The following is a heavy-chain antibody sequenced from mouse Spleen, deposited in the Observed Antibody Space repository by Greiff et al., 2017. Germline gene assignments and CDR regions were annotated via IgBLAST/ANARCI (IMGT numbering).Heavy chain of an antibody. CDR1: GYTFTNYW. D-gene: IGHD1-1*01. Sequence: QVQLQQSGAELVRPGTSVKISCKASGYTFTNYWLGWVKQRPGHGLEWIGDIYPGGSYTNYNEKFKGKATLTTDKSSSTAYMQLSRLTSEDSAVYFCARATTVVDWYFDVWGAGTTVTVSS. CDR3: ARATTVVDWYFDV. V-gene: IGHV1-63*01. CDR2: IYPGGSYT. J-gene: IGHJ1*01.